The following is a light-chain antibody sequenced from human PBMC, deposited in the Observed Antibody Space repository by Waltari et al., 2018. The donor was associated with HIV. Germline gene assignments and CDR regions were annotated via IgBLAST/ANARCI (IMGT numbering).Light chain of an antibody. V-gene: IGKV1-39*01. CDR2: TVS. CDR3: QQSYSSLLT. J-gene: IGKJ4*01. Sequence: DIQMTQSPSSLSASVGDRVTITCRANRNVGTYVNWYQQRPGKAPTLLIYTVSTLQSAVPSRFSGSGSATNFTLTISSLQPEDFATYYCQQSYSSLLTFGGGTRVEIK. CDR1: RNVGTY.